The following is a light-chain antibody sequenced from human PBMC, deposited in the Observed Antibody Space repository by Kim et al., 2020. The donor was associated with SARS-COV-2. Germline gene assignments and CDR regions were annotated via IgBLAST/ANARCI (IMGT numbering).Light chain of an antibody. CDR3: LQDYSYPRT. J-gene: IGKJ2*01. V-gene: IGKV1-6*01. Sequence: ATQMTQPPSSLSASVGDRVTITCRASQYIRNELGWYQQKPGKAPKLLIYAASILQSGVPSRFSGSGSGTDFTLTISGLQPEDCATYYCLQDYSYPRTFGQGTKLEI. CDR1: QYIRNE. CDR2: AAS.